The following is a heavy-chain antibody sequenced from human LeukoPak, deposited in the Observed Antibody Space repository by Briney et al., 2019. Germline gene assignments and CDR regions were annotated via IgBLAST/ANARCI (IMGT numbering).Heavy chain of an antibody. D-gene: IGHD4-17*01. CDR2: IIPILGIA. Sequence: ASVKVSCKASGGTFSSYAISWVRQAPGQGLEWMGRIIPILGIANYAQKFQGRVTMTRNTSISTAYMELSSLRSEDTAVYYCARKRSYGRFFDPWGQGTLVTVSS. J-gene: IGHJ5*02. CDR3: ARKRSYGRFFDP. CDR1: GGTFSSYA. V-gene: IGHV1-69*04.